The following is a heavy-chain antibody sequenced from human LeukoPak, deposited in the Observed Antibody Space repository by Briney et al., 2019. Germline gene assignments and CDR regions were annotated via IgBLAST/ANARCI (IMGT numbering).Heavy chain of an antibody. V-gene: IGHV3-15*01. J-gene: IGHJ4*02. CDR3: AKDDSNYSFNFDY. D-gene: IGHD4-11*01. CDR1: GFTFSNAW. CDR2: IKSKTDGGTT. Sequence: GGSLRLSCAASGFTFSNAWMSWVRQAPGKGLEWVGRIKSKTDGGTTDYAAPVKGRFTISRDDSKNTLYLQMNSLRAEDTAVYYCAKDDSNYSFNFDYWGQGTLVTVSS.